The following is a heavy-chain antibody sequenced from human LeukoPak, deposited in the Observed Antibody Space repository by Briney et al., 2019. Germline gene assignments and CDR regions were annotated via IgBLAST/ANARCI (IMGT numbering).Heavy chain of an antibody. D-gene: IGHD3-10*01. CDR3: TTDAPRDYYGSGSYYL. J-gene: IGHJ4*02. Sequence: GGSLRLSCAASGFTFSNAWMSWVRQAPGKGLEWVGRIKSKTDGGTTDYAAPVKGRFTISRDDSKNTLYLQMNSLKTGDTAVYYCTTDAPRDYYGSGSYYLWGQGTLVTVSS. V-gene: IGHV3-15*01. CDR1: GFTFSNAW. CDR2: IKSKTDGGTT.